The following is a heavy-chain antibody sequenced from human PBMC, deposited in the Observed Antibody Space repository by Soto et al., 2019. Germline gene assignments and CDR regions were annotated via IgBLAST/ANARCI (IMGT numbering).Heavy chain of an antibody. CDR1: GGSISSEYFH. CDR3: AREDDGGDRDYYGLDV. V-gene: IGHV4-30-4*08. CDR2: IHYTGSI. D-gene: IGHD2-21*02. Sequence: SETLSLTCAVSGGSISSEYFHWTWIRQSPGKGLEWIGYIHYTGSITYNPSFKSRLTMAVDTTKNQFSLQLTSVTAADTAVYFCAREDDGGDRDYYGLDVWGQGTTVTVSS. J-gene: IGHJ6*02.